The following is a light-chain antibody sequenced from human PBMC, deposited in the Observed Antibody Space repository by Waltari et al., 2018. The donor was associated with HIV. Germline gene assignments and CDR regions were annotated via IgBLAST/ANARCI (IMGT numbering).Light chain of an antibody. CDR3: QQYDNLPYT. V-gene: IGKV1-33*01. J-gene: IGKJ2*01. Sequence: DIQMTQSPSPLSASVGERVTTTCQASQDISNHLNCYQKKPGTAPKFRIYDSCNLETGVSSRFSGSGSETDFSFSISALQPDDIGTYYGQQYDNLPYTFGQGPKLAI. CDR1: QDISNH. CDR2: DSC.